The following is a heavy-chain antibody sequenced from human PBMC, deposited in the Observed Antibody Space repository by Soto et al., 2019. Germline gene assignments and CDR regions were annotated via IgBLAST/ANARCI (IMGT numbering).Heavy chain of an antibody. CDR1: GGTFSSYA. V-gene: IGHV1-69*01. D-gene: IGHD2-2*01. CDR2: TIPIFGTA. J-gene: IGHJ6*02. CDR3: AREAFRLPSSHFKYYYYGMDV. Sequence: QVQLVQSGAEVKKPGSSVKVSCKASGGTFSSYAISWVRQAPGQGLEWMGGTIPIFGTANYAQKFQGRVTITADESTSTAYMDLSSLRSEDTAVYYCAREAFRLPSSHFKYYYYGMDVWGQGTTVTVSS.